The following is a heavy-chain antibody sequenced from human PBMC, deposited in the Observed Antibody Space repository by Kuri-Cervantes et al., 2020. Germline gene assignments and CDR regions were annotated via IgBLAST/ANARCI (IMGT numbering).Heavy chain of an antibody. D-gene: IGHD1-26*01. J-gene: IGHJ3*02. CDR1: GFTFSSYS. V-gene: IGHV3-48*04. CDR2: ISSSSSTI. CDR3: VREVGAPGAYDK. Sequence: GESLKSSCAASGFTFSSYSMNWVRQAPGKGLEWVSYISSSSSTIYYADSVKGRFTISRDNAKNMLFLQMNSLRAEDTALYSCVREVGAPGAYDKWGQGTMVTVSS.